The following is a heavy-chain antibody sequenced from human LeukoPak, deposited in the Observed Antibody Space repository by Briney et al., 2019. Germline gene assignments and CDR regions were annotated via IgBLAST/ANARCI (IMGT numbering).Heavy chain of an antibody. CDR3: ARDHYYSDTSAYYV. Sequence: SETLSLTCTVSGGSVSSTSYYWSWIRQPPGKGLEWIGYIYYSGSTNYNPSLKSRVTISVDTSKNQFSLKLNSVTAADTAVYYCARDHYYSDTSAYYVWGQGTLVTVSS. CDR2: IYYSGST. D-gene: IGHD3-22*01. V-gene: IGHV4-61*01. CDR1: GGSVSSTSYY. J-gene: IGHJ4*02.